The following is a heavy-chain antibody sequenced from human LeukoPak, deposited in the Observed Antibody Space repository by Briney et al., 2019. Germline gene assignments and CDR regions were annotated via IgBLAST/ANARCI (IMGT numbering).Heavy chain of an antibody. CDR2: IYYSGST. V-gene: IGHV4-59*01. CDR3: ARGGTRIAAAGLDY. CDR1: GGSISSYY. D-gene: IGHD6-13*01. Sequence: SETLSLTCTVSGGSISSYYWTWIRQPPGKGMEWIGYIYYSGSTNYKPSLKSRVTISLDTSKNQFSLKLSSVTAADTAVYYCARGGTRIAAAGLDYWGQGTLVTVSS. J-gene: IGHJ4*02.